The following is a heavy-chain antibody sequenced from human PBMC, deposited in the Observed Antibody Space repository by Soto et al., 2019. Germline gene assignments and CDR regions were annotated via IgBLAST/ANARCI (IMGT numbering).Heavy chain of an antibody. Sequence: QGQLVQSGAEVKKPGASVKVSCKASGYTFTRYGISWLRQAPGQGLEWMGWISGYNGDTNYAQKFQGRVTMTVDTSTSTEFMALTSMTSADRAVYYCAKNGQPPYYYYGMDVWGQGTTVTVSS. D-gene: IGHD2-8*01. V-gene: IGHV1-18*01. CDR3: AKNGQPPYYYYGMDV. J-gene: IGHJ6*02. CDR1: GYTFTRYG. CDR2: ISGYNGDT.